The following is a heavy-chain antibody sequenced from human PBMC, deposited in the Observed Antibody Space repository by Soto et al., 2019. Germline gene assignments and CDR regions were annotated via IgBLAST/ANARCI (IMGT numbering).Heavy chain of an antibody. D-gene: IGHD2-15*01. CDR3: ARRYCSGGSCRQARGYYYGMDV. J-gene: IGHJ6*02. CDR1: GGTFSSYA. Sequence: GASVKVSCKASGGTFSSYAISWVRQAPGQGLEWMGGIIPIFGTANYAQKFQGRVTITADESTSTAYMELSSLRSEDTAVYYCARRYCSGGSCRQARGYYYGMDVWGQGTTVTV. V-gene: IGHV1-69*13. CDR2: IIPIFGTA.